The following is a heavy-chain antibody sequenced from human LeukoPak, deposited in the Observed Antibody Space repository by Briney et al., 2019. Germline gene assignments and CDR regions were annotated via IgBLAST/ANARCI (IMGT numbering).Heavy chain of an antibody. D-gene: IGHD5-18*01. CDR2: IWYDGSNK. V-gene: IGHV3-33*01. J-gene: IGHJ4*02. CDR1: GFTFSSYG. Sequence: GGSLRLSCAASGFTFSSYGMHWVCQAPGKGLEWVAVIWYDGSNKYYADSVKGRFTISRDNSKNTLYLQMNSLRAEDTAVYYCARTLRGYSYGPFDYWGQGTLVTVSS. CDR3: ARTLRGYSYGPFDY.